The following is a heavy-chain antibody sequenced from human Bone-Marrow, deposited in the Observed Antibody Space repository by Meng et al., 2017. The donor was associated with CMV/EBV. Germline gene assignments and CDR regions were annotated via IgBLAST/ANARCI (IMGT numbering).Heavy chain of an antibody. CDR3: ARDHPYCTNGVCYTGGFDY. V-gene: IGHV3-30*02. CDR2: IRYDGSNK. J-gene: IGHJ4*02. Sequence: GESLKISCAASGFTFSSYGMHWVRQAPGKGLEWVAFIRYDGSNKYYADSVKGRFTISRDNSKNTLYLQMNSLRAEDTAVYYCARDHPYCTNGVCYTGGFDYWGQGTLVTVSS. CDR1: GFTFSSYG. D-gene: IGHD2-8*01.